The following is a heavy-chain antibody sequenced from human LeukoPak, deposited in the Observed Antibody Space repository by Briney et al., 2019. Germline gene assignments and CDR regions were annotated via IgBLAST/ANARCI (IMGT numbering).Heavy chain of an antibody. J-gene: IGHJ4*01. Sequence: ASVKVSCKASGGTFSSYAISWVRQAPGQGLEWMGWIGRDGDDRKYAAKVQGRVTMTKDTSTSTAYMEPRSLTSDDTAVYYCVRGMAVAGIYLYWGQGTLVTVSS. CDR2: IGRDGDDR. CDR1: GGTFSSYA. V-gene: IGHV1-18*01. D-gene: IGHD6-19*01. CDR3: VRGMAVAGIYLY.